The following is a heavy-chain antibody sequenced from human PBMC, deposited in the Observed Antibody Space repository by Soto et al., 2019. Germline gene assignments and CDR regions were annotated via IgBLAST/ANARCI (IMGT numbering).Heavy chain of an antibody. CDR2: ISGSGGDT. CDR3: AKGGCSGVSCGWFDP. J-gene: IGHJ5*02. Sequence: EVQLLESGGGLVQPGGSLRLSCAASGFTFSDYAMNWVRQAPGKGLEWVSGISGSGGDTYYADSVNGRFTISRDNCGRRLYLRMSGLRAEDTAVYLCAKGGCSGVSCGWFDPWGQGTLVTVSS. D-gene: IGHD2-15*01. CDR1: GFTFSDYA. V-gene: IGHV3-23*01.